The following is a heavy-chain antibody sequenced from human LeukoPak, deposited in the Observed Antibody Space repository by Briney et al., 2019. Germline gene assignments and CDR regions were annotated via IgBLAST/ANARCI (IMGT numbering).Heavy chain of an antibody. V-gene: IGHV3-53*01. CDR3: ARDPVAGPYYCYGMDV. J-gene: IGHJ6*02. CDR2: IYSGGST. CDR1: GFTVSSNY. D-gene: IGHD6-19*01. Sequence: GGSLRLSCAASGFTVSSNYMSWVRQAPGKGLEWVSVIYSGGSTYYADSVKGRFTISRDNSKNTLYLQMNSLRAEDTAVYYCARDPVAGPYYCYGMDVWGQGTTVTVSS.